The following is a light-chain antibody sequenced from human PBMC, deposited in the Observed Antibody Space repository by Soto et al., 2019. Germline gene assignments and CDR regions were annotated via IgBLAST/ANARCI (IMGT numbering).Light chain of an antibody. J-gene: IGKJ1*01. CDR3: KHPWT. CDR1: QSISNTY. Sequence: EIVLTQSPGTLSLSPGDRATLSCRASQSISNTYLAWYQQKPGQAPRLLIYGASSRATGLPDRFSGSGSETDFTLTINRLEPEDFAVYYCKHPWTFGLGTKVE. CDR2: GAS. V-gene: IGKV3-20*01.